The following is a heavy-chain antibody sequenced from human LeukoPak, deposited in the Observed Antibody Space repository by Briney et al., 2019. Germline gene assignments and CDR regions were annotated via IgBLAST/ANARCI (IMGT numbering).Heavy chain of an antibody. J-gene: IGHJ3*02. V-gene: IGHV3-53*01. CDR3: ARDLGYSGYDDAFDI. CDR1: GFTVGSNY. Sequence: GGSLRLSCAASGFTVGSNYMSWVRQAPGKGLEWVSVIYSGGSTYYADSVKGRFTISRDNFKNTLYLQMNNLRAEDTAVYYCARDLGYSGYDDAFDIWGQGTMVTVSS. D-gene: IGHD5-12*01. CDR2: IYSGGST.